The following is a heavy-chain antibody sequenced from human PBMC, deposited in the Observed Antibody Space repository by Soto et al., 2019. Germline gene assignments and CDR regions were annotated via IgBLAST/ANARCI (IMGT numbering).Heavy chain of an antibody. CDR2: INAGNGNT. D-gene: IGHD3-16*01. CDR1: GYTFTSYG. Sequence: ASXKVSCKASGYTFTSYGISWVRQAPGQRLEWMGWINAGNGNTKYSQKFQGRVTITRDTSASTAYMELSSLRSEDTAVYYCARGEFLSYDDYWGQGTLVTVSS. J-gene: IGHJ4*02. V-gene: IGHV1-3*01. CDR3: ARGEFLSYDDY.